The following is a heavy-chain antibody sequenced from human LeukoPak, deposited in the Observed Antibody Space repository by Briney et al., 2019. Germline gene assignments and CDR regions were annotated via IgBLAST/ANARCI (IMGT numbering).Heavy chain of an antibody. CDR3: ARGPRRGQLWSWYFDL. V-gene: IGHV3-72*01. CDR2: TRNKANSYTT. CDR1: GFTFSDHY. D-gene: IGHD5-18*01. Sequence: GGSLRPSCAASGFTFSDHYMDWVRQAPGKGLEWVGRTRNKANSYTTEYAASVKGRFTISRDDSKNSLYLQMNSLKTEDTAVYYCARGPRRGQLWSWYFDLWGRGTLVTVSS. J-gene: IGHJ2*01.